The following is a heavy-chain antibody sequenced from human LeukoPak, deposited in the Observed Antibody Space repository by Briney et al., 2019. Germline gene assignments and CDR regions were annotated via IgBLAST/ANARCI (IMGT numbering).Heavy chain of an antibody. D-gene: IGHD3-22*01. J-gene: IGHJ4*02. CDR3: AREEDSIVVVITPYFDY. CDR2: IKQDGSEK. Sequence: GGSLRLSCAASGFTFSSYWMSWVRQAPGKGLEWVANIKQDGSEKYYVDSVKGRFTISRDNAKNSLYLQMNSLRAEDTAVYYCAREEDSIVVVITPYFDYWGQGTLVTVSS. V-gene: IGHV3-7*01. CDR1: GFTFSSYW.